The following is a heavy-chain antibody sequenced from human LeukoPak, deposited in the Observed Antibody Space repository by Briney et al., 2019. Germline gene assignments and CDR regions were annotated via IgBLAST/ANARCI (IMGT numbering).Heavy chain of an antibody. J-gene: IGHJ4*02. V-gene: IGHV3-30*02. CDR2: IRYDGSNK. D-gene: IGHD2-15*01. Sequence: GGSLRLSCAASGFTFSSYGMHWVRQAPGKGLEWVAFIRYDGSNKYYADSVKGRFTISRDNSKNTLYLQMNSLRAEDTAVYYCAKEGDVVVVAASFLNYWGQGTLVTVSS. CDR3: AKEGDVVVVAASFLNY. CDR1: GFTFSSYG.